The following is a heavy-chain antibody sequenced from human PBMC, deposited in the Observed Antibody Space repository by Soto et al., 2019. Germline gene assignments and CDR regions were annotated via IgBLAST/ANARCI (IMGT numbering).Heavy chain of an antibody. D-gene: IGHD1-26*01. Sequence: SLRLSCAASGFTFSSYGMHWVRQAPGKGLEWVAVIWYDGSNKYYADSVKGRFTISRDNSKNTLYLQMNSLRAEDTAVYYCARDLRSGSQRYYFDYWGQGT. CDR2: IWYDGSNK. J-gene: IGHJ4*02. CDR1: GFTFSSYG. CDR3: ARDLRSGSQRYYFDY. V-gene: IGHV3-33*01.